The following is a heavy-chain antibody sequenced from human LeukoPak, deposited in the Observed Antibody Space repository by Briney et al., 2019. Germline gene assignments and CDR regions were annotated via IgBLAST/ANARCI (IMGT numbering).Heavy chain of an antibody. CDR2: IYYSGST. D-gene: IGHD3-9*01. Sequence: SETLSLTCTVSGGSISSYYWSWIRQPPGKGLEWIGYIYYSGSTNYNPSLKSRVTISVDTSKNQFSLKLSSVTAADTAVYYCAGGGSRLRYFDWSNYGGHDYWGQGTLVTVSS. CDR1: GGSISSYY. CDR3: AGGGSRLRYFDWSNYGGHDY. V-gene: IGHV4-59*12. J-gene: IGHJ4*02.